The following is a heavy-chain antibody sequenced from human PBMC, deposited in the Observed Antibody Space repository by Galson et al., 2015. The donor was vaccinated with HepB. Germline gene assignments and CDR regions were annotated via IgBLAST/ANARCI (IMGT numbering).Heavy chain of an antibody. V-gene: IGHV6-1*01. CDR2: TYYRSKWYN. D-gene: IGHD6-19*01. CDR3: ARDPSGRYEGGFDY. J-gene: IGHJ4*02. CDR1: GDSVSSNSAA. Sequence: CAISGDSVSSNSAAWNWIRQSPSRGLEWLGRTYYRSKWYNDYAVSAKSRITINPDTSKNQFSLQLNSVTPEDTAVYYCARDPSGRYEGGFDYWGQGTLVTVSS.